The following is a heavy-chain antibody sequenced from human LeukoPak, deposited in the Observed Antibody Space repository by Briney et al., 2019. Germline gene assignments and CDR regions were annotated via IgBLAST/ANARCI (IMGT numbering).Heavy chain of an antibody. V-gene: IGHV1-69*13. D-gene: IGHD2-2*01. CDR1: GGTFSSYA. CDR2: IIPIFGTA. Sequence: SVKVSCKASGGTFSSYAISWVRQAPGQGLEWMGGIIPIFGTANYAQKFQGRVTITADESTSTAYMELSGLRSEDTAVYYCATSKGYCSSTSCSFAYFDYWGQGTLVTVSS. J-gene: IGHJ4*02. CDR3: ATSKGYCSSTSCSFAYFDY.